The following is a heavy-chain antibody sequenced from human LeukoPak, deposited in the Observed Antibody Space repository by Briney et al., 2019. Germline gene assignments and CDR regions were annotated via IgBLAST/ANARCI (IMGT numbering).Heavy chain of an antibody. Sequence: ATVKISCKASGYTFTDYYMHWVQQAPGKGLEWMGRVYPEDGETIYAEKFHGRVTITAETSTDTAYMALSSLRSEDTAVYYCATDPTLPYYDSSIGVDYWGQGTLVTVSS. V-gene: IGHV1-69-2*01. CDR3: ATDPTLPYYDSSIGVDY. J-gene: IGHJ4*02. D-gene: IGHD3-22*01. CDR1: GYTFTDYY. CDR2: VYPEDGET.